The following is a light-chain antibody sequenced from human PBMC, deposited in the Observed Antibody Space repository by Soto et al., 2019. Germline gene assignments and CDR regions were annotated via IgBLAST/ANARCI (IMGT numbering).Light chain of an antibody. J-gene: IGLJ2*01. CDR3: QSFDSSLSTAI. V-gene: IGLV1-40*01. CDR2: GNS. CDR1: SSNLGADYD. Sequence: QSVLTQPPSVSGTPGQRVSISCTGTSSNLGADYDVHWYHQLPGTAPRLLIFGNSVRPSGVPDRFSGSKSGTSASLAITGLQDEDEAIYYCQSFDSSLSTAIFGAGTKLTVL.